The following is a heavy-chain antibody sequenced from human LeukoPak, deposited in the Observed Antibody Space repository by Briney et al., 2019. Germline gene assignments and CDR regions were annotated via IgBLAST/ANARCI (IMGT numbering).Heavy chain of an antibody. CDR3: ARVTRSDDVSNPYFDY. V-gene: IGHV3-21*01. CDR2: ISSSSSYI. Sequence: GGSVRLSCAASGFIFSSYSMNWVRQARGKGLEWVSSISSSSSYIYYADSVKGRFTISRDNAKNSLYLHMNSLRAEATAVDYCARVTRSDDVSNPYFDYWGQGTLVTVSS. D-gene: IGHD3-16*01. CDR1: GFIFSSYS. J-gene: IGHJ4*02.